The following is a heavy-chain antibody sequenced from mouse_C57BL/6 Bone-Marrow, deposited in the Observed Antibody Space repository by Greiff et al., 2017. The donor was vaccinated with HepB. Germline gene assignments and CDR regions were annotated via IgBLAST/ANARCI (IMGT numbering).Heavy chain of an antibody. V-gene: IGHV5-12*01. D-gene: IGHD1-1*01. CDR1: GFTFSDYY. CDR3: ARVYYGSSYVDY. CDR2: ISNGGGST. Sequence: EVMLVESGGGLVQPGGSLKLSCAASGFTFSDYYMYWVRQTPEKRLEWVAYISNGGGSTYYPDTVKGRFTIARDNAKNTLYLQMSRLKSEDTAMYYCARVYYGSSYVDYWGQGTTLTVSS. J-gene: IGHJ2*01.